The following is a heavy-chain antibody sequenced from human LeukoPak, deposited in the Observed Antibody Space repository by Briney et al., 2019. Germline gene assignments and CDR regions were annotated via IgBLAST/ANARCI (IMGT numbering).Heavy chain of an antibody. CDR2: ISSSSSYI. CDR1: GFTFSSYS. V-gene: IGHV3-21*01. CDR3: VLSLFSADAFDI. Sequence: GGSLRLSCAASGFTFSSYSMNWVRQAPGKGLEWVSSISSSSSYIYYADSVKGRFTISRDNAKNSLYLQMNSLRAEDTAVYYCVLSLFSADAFDIWGQGTMVTVSS. D-gene: IGHD3-16*02. J-gene: IGHJ3*02.